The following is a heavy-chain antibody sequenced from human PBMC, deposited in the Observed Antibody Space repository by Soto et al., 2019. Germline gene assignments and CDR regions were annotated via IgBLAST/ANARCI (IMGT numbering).Heavy chain of an antibody. Sequence: SETLSLTCSVSGAALNSGNYYWSWIRQVPGKGLEWIGHIYVTGAVDYNPSLRDRITISQVTSESQFSLNRRLVTAADTAVYYCARLRIATNNYKWFDPWGQGTLVTVSS. CDR2: IYVTGAV. J-gene: IGHJ5*02. D-gene: IGHD2-21*01. V-gene: IGHV4-31*03. CDR1: GAALNSGNYY. CDR3: ARLRIATNNYKWFDP.